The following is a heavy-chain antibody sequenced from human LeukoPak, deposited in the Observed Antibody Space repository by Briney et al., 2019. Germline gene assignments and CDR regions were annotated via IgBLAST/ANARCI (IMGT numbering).Heavy chain of an antibody. D-gene: IGHD1-26*01. CDR2: IKQDGREK. Sequence: GGSLRLSCAASGFTFSNYWMGWVRQAPGKGLEWVANIKQDGREKSYVDSVKGRFSISRDNAKDSLYLQMNSLRAEDTAVYYCARSGGTYRFDYWGQGTLVTVSS. CDR1: GFTFSNYW. CDR3: ARSGGTYRFDY. J-gene: IGHJ4*02. V-gene: IGHV3-7*01.